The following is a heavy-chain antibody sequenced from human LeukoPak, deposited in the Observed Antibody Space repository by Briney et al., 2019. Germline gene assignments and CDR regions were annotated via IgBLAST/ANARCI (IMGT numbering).Heavy chain of an antibody. D-gene: IGHD5-18*01. CDR3: AKAGGIQLWPRLDY. V-gene: IGHV3-30*18. CDR1: GFTFSSYA. Sequence: GRSLRLSCAASGFTFSSYAMHWVRQAPGKGLEWVAVISYDGSNEYYADSVKGRFTISRDNSKNTLYLRMNSLRTEDTAVYYCAKAGGIQLWPRLDYWGQGTLVTVSS. CDR2: ISYDGSNE. J-gene: IGHJ4*02.